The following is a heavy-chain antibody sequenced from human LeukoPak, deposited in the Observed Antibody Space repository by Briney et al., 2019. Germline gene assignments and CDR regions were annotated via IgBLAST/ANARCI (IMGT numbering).Heavy chain of an antibody. D-gene: IGHD3-22*01. J-gene: IGHJ4*02. CDR3: AKTQYDSSGSFDY. CDR1: GFTFSTFA. V-gene: IGHV3-9*01. CDR2: ISWNSGRI. Sequence: PGGSLRLSCAASGFTFSTFAMLWVRQPRGKGLEWVSGISWNSGRIGYADSVKGRFTISRDNAKNSLYLQMNSLRAEDTALYYCAKTQYDSSGSFDYWGQGTLVTVSS.